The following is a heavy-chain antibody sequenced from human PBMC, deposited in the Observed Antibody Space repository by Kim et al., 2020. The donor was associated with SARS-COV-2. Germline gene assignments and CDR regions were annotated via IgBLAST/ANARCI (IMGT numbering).Heavy chain of an antibody. CDR1: GGSISSSSYY. V-gene: IGHV4-39*01. CDR2: IYYSGST. D-gene: IGHD6-6*01. CDR3: ARQRGVEYSSSLHFDY. J-gene: IGHJ4*02. Sequence: SETLSLTCTVSGGSISSSSYYWGWIRQPPGKGLEWIGSIYYSGSTYYNPSLKSRVTISVDTSKNQFSLKLSSVTAADTAVYYCARQRGVEYSSSLHFDYWGQGTLVTVSS.